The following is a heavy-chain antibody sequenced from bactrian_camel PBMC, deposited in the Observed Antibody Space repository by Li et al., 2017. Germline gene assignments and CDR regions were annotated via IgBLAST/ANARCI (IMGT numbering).Heavy chain of an antibody. Sequence: VQLVESGGGSAQAGGSLTLSCSASGYFDVEYVMAWFRQAPGKEREGVASIESNGRASYQDSVKGRFTISQNGAKNILYLQMNNLKPEDTAMYYCAAVKGVVAPHTALRASAYAYWGQQGTQVTVS. CDR1: GYFDVEYV. J-gene: IGHJ4*01. CDR2: IESNGRA. V-gene: IGHV3S53*01. D-gene: IGHD7*01.